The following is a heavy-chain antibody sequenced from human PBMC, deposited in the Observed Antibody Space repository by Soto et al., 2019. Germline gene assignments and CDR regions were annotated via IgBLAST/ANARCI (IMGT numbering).Heavy chain of an antibody. CDR2: ISYDGSNK. D-gene: IGHD3-16*02. J-gene: IGHJ6*03. Sequence: GGSLRLSCAASGFTFSSYGMHWVRQAPGKGLEWVAVISYDGSNKYYADSVKGRFTISRDNSKNTLYLQMNSLRAADTAVYYWARENIDYYYVDVWGKGTTVTVSS. CDR3: ARENIDYYYVDV. V-gene: IGHV3-30*03. CDR1: GFTFSSYG.